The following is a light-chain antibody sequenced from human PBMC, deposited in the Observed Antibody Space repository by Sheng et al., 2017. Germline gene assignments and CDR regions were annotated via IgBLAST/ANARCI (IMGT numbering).Light chain of an antibody. CDR3: QTWGTGIQV. CDR2: LDNDGSX. Sequence: QLVLTQAPSTSASLGASVKLTCTLSSGHSSYAIAWHQQKADKGPRFLMTLDNDGSXTRGDGIPDRFSGSSSGAERHLTISTLQSDDEADYYCQTWGTGIQVFGAGTKLTVL. V-gene: IGLV4-69*02. CDR1: SGHSSYA. J-gene: IGLJ2*01.